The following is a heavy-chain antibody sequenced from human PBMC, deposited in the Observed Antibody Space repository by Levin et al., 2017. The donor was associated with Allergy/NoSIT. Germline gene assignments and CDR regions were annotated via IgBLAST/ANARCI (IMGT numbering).Heavy chain of an antibody. Sequence: LSGGSLRLSCAASGFTFSKYGMHWVRQAPGKGLEWVTVISSDAINKYYDNSVKGRFTISRDNSKNELYLQMNSLRPEDTALYYCAKDRGFIEDALDIWGQGTMVTVSS. CDR1: GFTFSKYG. CDR2: ISSDAINK. CDR3: AKDRGFIEDALDI. D-gene: IGHD3-22*01. J-gene: IGHJ3*02. V-gene: IGHV3-30*18.